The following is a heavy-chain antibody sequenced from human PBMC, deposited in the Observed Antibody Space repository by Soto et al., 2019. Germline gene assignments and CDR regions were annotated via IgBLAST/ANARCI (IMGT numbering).Heavy chain of an antibody. V-gene: IGHV3-30-3*01. D-gene: IGHD5-18*01. CDR1: GFTISSYT. Sequence: SLRLSCAASGFTISSYTMHWVRQDPGKGLEWVAVISNDGSKTYYADSVKGRFTVSRDTSKNTLYLQMNSLRSDDTAVYYCARVPTALAYDYWGQGTRVTVSS. CDR3: ARVPTALAYDY. J-gene: IGHJ4*02. CDR2: ISNDGSKT.